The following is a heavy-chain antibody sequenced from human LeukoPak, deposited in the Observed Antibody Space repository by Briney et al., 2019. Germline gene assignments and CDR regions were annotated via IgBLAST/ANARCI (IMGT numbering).Heavy chain of an antibody. CDR1: GGSFSGYY. CDR2: INHSGST. J-gene: IGHJ4*02. CDR3: AREIPGIAAAVDY. Sequence: SETLSLTCAVYGGSFSGYYWSWIRQPPGKGLEWIGEINHSGSTNYNPSLKSRVTISVDTSKNQFSLKLSSVTAADTAVYYCAREIPGIAAAVDYWGQGTLVTVSS. V-gene: IGHV4-34*01. D-gene: IGHD6-13*01.